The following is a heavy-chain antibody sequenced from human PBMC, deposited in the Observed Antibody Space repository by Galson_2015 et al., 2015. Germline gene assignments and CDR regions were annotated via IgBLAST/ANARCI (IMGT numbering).Heavy chain of an antibody. Sequence: SLRLSCAASGFTFSSYEMNWVRQAPGKGLEWVSYISSGGSTIYYADSVKGRFTISRDNAKNSLYLQMNSPRAEDTAVYYCARRTGYSSGWYYYYYMDVWGKGTTVTVSS. V-gene: IGHV3-48*03. J-gene: IGHJ6*03. CDR3: ARRTGYSSGWYYYYYMDV. CDR1: GFTFSSYE. D-gene: IGHD6-19*01. CDR2: ISSGGSTI.